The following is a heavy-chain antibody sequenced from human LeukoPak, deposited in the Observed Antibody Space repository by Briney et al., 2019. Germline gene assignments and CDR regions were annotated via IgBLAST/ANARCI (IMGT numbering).Heavy chain of an antibody. CDR1: GFTFNSYN. D-gene: IGHD6-6*01. CDR2: ISSSSSTI. V-gene: IGHV3-48*02. Sequence: GSLILSCAASGFTFNSYNMNWGRQAPGKGLGWGSYISSSSSTIYYADSVKGRFTISRDSAKTSLFLQMNSPRDEDTAVYYCARAYSSSSGRDAFDSWGLGTLVTVSS. CDR3: ARAYSSSSGRDAFDS. J-gene: IGHJ3*02.